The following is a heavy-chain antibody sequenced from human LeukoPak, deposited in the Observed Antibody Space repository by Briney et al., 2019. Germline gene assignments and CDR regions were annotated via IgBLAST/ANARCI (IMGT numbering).Heavy chain of an antibody. Sequence: PGRSLRLSCAASGFTFSSYGMHWVRQAPGKGLEWVAVISYGGSNKYYADSVEGRFTISRDNSKNTLYLQMNSLRAEDTAVYYCAKGVGATPFDYWGQGTLVTVSS. D-gene: IGHD1-26*01. CDR2: ISYGGSNK. CDR3: AKGVGATPFDY. CDR1: GFTFSSYG. V-gene: IGHV3-30*18. J-gene: IGHJ4*02.